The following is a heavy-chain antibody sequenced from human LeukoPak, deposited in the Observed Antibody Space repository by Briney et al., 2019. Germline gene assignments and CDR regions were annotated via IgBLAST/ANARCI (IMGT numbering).Heavy chain of an antibody. CDR1: GYHFTSYW. Sequence: GGSRQISGKGSGYHFTSYWVGGAGPLPGKGLEGMGIIYPGDSDTRTSPSFQGHLTISADKSISPAYLQCSSLKASDTAMYYCARHGTYYYDSSRAHRHFDLWGRGTLLTVSS. D-gene: IGHD3-22*01. V-gene: IGHV5-51*01. CDR2: IYPGDSDT. CDR3: ARHGTYYYDSSRAHRHFDL. J-gene: IGHJ2*01.